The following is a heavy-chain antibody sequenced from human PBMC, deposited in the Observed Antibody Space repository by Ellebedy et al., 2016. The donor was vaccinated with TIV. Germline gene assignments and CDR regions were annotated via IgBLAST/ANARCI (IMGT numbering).Heavy chain of an antibody. Sequence: GESLKISCKGSGYSFTNYWIGWVRQMPGKGLEWMGIIYPGDSNTKYSPSLQGQVTFSADKSISTAYLQWSSLKASDTAMYYCARWHEWDYFDYWGQGTLVTVSS. CDR3: ARWHEWDYFDY. D-gene: IGHD1-26*01. CDR1: GYSFTNYW. V-gene: IGHV5-51*01. CDR2: IYPGDSNT. J-gene: IGHJ4*02.